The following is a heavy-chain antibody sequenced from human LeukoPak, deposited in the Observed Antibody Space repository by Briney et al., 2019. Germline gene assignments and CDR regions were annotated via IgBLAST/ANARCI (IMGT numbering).Heavy chain of an antibody. Sequence: PGGSLRLSCAASGFTFSSYAMSWVRQAPGKGLEWVSAISGSGGSTYYADSVKGRFTISRDNSKNTLYLQMNSLRAEDTAVYYCAKTPYSSSWHYYFDYWGQGTLVTVSS. CDR2: ISGSGGST. D-gene: IGHD6-13*01. CDR3: AKTPYSSSWHYYFDY. V-gene: IGHV3-23*01. CDR1: GFTFSSYA. J-gene: IGHJ4*02.